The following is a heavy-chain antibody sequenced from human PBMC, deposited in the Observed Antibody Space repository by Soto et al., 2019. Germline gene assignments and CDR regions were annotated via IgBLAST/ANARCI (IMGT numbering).Heavy chain of an antibody. CDR1: GYTFTSYY. CDR2: INPSGGST. V-gene: IGHV1-46*03. J-gene: IGHJ5*02. CDR3: ARAVVVTAILGNWFDP. D-gene: IGHD2-21*02. Sequence: ASVKVSCKASGYTFTSYYMHWVRQAPGQGLEWMGIINPSGGSTSYAQKFQGRVTMTRDTSTSTVYMELSSLRSEDTAVYYCARAVVVTAILGNWFDPWGQGTLVTSPQ.